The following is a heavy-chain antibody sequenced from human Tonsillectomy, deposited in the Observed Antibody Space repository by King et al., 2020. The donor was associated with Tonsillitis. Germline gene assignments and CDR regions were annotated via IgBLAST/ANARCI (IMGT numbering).Heavy chain of an antibody. CDR3: AKEYCGGDCYIAFDI. Sequence: VQLVESGGGLVQPGGSLRLSCAASGFTFSSYAMSWVLQAPGKGLEWVSVVSGSGGSTYYADPVKGRFTISIDNTKNTLYLQMNSLRAEDTAIYYCAKEYCGGDCYIAFDIWGQGTMVTVSS. CDR1: GFTFSSYA. V-gene: IGHV3-23*04. CDR2: VSGSGGST. D-gene: IGHD2-21*02. J-gene: IGHJ3*02.